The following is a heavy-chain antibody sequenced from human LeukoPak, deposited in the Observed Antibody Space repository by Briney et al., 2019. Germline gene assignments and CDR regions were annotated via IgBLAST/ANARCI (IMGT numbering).Heavy chain of an antibody. J-gene: IGHJ5*02. CDR1: GGSFSDYY. Sequence: PSETLSLTCAVYGGSFSDYYWSWIRQPPGKGLEWIGEIFHSGSTNYNPSLKSRVTISLDTSKNQFSLRLTSVTAADTAVYFCARRGYRYNWPRNWFDPWGQGTLVTVSS. V-gene: IGHV4-34*12. D-gene: IGHD5-18*01. CDR2: IFHSGST. CDR3: ARRGYRYNWPRNWFDP.